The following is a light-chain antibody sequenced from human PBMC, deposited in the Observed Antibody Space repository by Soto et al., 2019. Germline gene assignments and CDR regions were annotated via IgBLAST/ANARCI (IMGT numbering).Light chain of an antibody. CDR1: QSVSSSY. J-gene: IGKJ1*01. Sequence: EIVLTQSPGTLSLSPGERATLSCRASQSVSSSYLACYQQKPCQAPRLLIYGASSRATGIPDRFSGSGSGTAFTLTISRLEPEYFAVYYCQQYGSSPPWTFGQGTKVEIK. V-gene: IGKV3-20*01. CDR3: QQYGSSPPWT. CDR2: GAS.